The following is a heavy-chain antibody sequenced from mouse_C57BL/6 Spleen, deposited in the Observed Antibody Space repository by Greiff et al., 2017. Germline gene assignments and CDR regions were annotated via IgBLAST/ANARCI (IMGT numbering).Heavy chain of an antibody. CDR1: GYTFTDYY. V-gene: IGHV1-26*01. Sequence: EVQLQQSGPELVKPGASVKISCKASGYTFTDYYMNWVKQSHGKSLAWIGDINPNNGGTSYNQKFKGKATLTVDKSSSTAYMELRSLTSEDSAVYYCARAGFAYWGQGTLVTVSA. CDR3: ARAGFAY. CDR2: INPNNGGT. J-gene: IGHJ3*01.